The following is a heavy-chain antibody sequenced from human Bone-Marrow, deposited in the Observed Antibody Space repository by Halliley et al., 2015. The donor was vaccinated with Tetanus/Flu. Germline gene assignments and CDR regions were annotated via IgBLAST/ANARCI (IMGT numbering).Heavy chain of an antibody. CDR2: VYYSGTT. CDR1: GGPISSVGYY. V-gene: IGHV4-31*03. Sequence: TLSLTCTVSGGPISSVGYYWSWIRQHPGKGLEWIGHVYYSGTTSYNPSLESRLSISVDTSKNQFSLKLTSVTAADTAVYYCARRQPRFYYGAGGGVPQTNWFDPWGQGTLVTFPS. D-gene: IGHD3-10*01. J-gene: IGHJ5*02. CDR3: ARRQPRFYYGAGGGVPQTNWFDP.